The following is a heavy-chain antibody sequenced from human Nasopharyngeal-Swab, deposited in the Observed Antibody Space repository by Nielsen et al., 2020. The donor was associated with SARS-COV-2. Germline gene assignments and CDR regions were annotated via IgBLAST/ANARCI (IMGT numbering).Heavy chain of an antibody. CDR2: IKSKTDCGTT. CDR1: GFPFRNSC. V-gene: IGHV3-15*01. Sequence: GESLKLSFASSGFPFRNSCMILVLQAPVKGLECVVRIKSKTDCGTTDYSAPVKCRFTISRDDSKHTLYLQMNSLKTEDTAVYYCTTALTIQLWSNSFEYWGQGTLVTVSS. CDR3: TTALTIQLWSNSFEY. D-gene: IGHD5-18*01. J-gene: IGHJ4*02.